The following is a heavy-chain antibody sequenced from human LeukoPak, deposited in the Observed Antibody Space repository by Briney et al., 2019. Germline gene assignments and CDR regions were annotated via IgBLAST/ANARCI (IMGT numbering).Heavy chain of an antibody. J-gene: IGHJ4*02. Sequence: GGSLRLSCAASGFTFSSYAMSWVRQAPGKGLEWVSAISGSGGSTYYADSVKGRFTISRDNSKNTLYLQMNSLRAEDTAVYYCASGVAYYYDSSGPSYYWGQGTLVTVSS. CDR2: ISGSGGST. V-gene: IGHV3-23*01. D-gene: IGHD3-22*01. CDR3: ASGVAYYYDSSGPSYY. CDR1: GFTFSSYA.